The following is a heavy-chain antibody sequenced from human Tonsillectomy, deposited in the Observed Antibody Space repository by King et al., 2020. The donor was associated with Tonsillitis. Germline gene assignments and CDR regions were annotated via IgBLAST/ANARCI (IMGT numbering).Heavy chain of an antibody. Sequence: VQLVESGGGLVQPGRSLRLSCTASGFTFGDYAMSWVRQAPGKGLEWVGFIRSKAYGGTAEYAASVKGRFTISRDDSKSIAYLLMNSLKTEDTAVYYCTSRIAAPGFDYWGQGTLVTVSS. V-gene: IGHV3-49*04. CDR1: GFTFGDYA. D-gene: IGHD6-13*01. CDR3: TSRIAAPGFDY. J-gene: IGHJ4*02. CDR2: IRSKAYGGTA.